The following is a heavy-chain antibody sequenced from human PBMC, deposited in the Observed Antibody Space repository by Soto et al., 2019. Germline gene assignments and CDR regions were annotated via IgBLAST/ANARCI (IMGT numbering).Heavy chain of an antibody. D-gene: IGHD4-4*01. J-gene: IGHJ6*02. CDR3: PRDSNYGMDV. V-gene: IGHV3-21*01. CDR2: VSSSISYI. CDR1: GFSFSSYS. Sequence: PXVSLRVSSAASGFSFSSYSVNWVRQAPGKGLEWVSSVSSSISYIYYADSVKGRFTISRDNAKNSLYLQMNSLRADDTAVYYCPRDSNYGMDVWGQGTTVTV.